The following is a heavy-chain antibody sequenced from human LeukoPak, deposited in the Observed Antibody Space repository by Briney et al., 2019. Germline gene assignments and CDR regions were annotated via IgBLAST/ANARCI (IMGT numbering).Heavy chain of an antibody. J-gene: IGHJ6*02. CDR1: GGSISSSSYY. CDR3: ARCAYSNYYYYGMDV. CDR2: INHSGST. V-gene: IGHV4-39*07. Sequence: ASETLSLTCTVSGGSISSSSYYWSWIRQPPGKGLEWIGEINHSGSTNYNPSLKSRVTISVDTSKNQFSLKLSSVTAADTAVYYCARCAYSNYYYYGMDVWGQGTTVTVSS. D-gene: IGHD4-11*01.